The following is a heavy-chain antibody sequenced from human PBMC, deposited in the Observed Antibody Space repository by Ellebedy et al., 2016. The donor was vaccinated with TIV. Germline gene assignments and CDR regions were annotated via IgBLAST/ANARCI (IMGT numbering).Heavy chain of an antibody. CDR3: AGSYDSDLWGY. Sequence: SETLSLXXTVSGGSISSYYWSWIRQPPGKGLEWIGYIYYSGSTNYNPSLKSRVTISVDTSKNQFSLKLSSVTAADTAVYYCAGSYDSDLWGYWGQGTLVTVSS. CDR2: IYYSGST. CDR1: GGSISSYY. V-gene: IGHV4-59*01. J-gene: IGHJ4*02. D-gene: IGHD5-12*01.